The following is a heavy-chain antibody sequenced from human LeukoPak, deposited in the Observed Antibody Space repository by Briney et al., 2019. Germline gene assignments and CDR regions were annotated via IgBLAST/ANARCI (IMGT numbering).Heavy chain of an antibody. CDR2: ISSSSSYI. D-gene: IGHD3-10*01. Sequence: PGGSLRLSCAASGFTFSSYSMNWVRQAPGEGLEWVSSISSSSSYIYYADSVKGRFTISRDNAKNSLYLQMNSLRAEDTAVYYCARDRGSGSYYQTDYWGQGTLVTVSS. J-gene: IGHJ4*02. CDR3: ARDRGSGSYYQTDY. V-gene: IGHV3-21*01. CDR1: GFTFSSYS.